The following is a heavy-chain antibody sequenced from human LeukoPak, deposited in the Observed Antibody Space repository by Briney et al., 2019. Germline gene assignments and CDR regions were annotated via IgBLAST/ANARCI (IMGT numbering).Heavy chain of an antibody. Sequence: GGSLRLSCAASGFTFSRYWMHWVRQAPGKGLMWVSRISPDGSTTLYADSVKGRFTISRDNAKNSLNLQMNSLRAEDTAVYYCAREYFDSSGYYDAFDIWGQGTKVTVSS. J-gene: IGHJ3*02. D-gene: IGHD3-22*01. V-gene: IGHV3-74*03. CDR3: AREYFDSSGYYDAFDI. CDR2: ISPDGSTT. CDR1: GFTFSRYW.